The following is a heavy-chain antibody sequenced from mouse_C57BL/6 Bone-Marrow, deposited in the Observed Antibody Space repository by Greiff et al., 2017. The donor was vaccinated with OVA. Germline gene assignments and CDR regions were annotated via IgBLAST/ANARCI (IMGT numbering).Heavy chain of an antibody. CDR2: IRNKANNHAT. V-gene: IGHV6-6*01. J-gene: IGHJ1*03. Sequence: EVKLMESGGGLVQPGGSMKLSCAASGFTFSDAWMDWVRQSPEKGLEWVAEIRNKANNHATYYAESVKGRFTISRDDSKSSVYLQMNSLRAEDTGIYYCSITTVSYWYFDVWGTGTTVTVSS. CDR3: SITTVSYWYFDV. D-gene: IGHD1-1*01. CDR1: GFTFSDAW.